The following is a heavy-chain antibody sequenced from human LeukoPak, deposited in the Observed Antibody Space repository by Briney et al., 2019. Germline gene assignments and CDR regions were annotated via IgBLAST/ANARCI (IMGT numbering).Heavy chain of an antibody. CDR2: IIPIFGTA. V-gene: IGHV1-69*06. Sequence: ASVKVSCKASGGTFSSYAISWVRQAPGQGLEWMGGIIPIFGTANYAQKFQGRVTITADKSTSTAYMELSGLRSEDTAVYYCARPTYDSTTRDAFDIWGQGTMVTVS. D-gene: IGHD3-9*01. J-gene: IGHJ3*02. CDR1: GGTFSSYA. CDR3: ARPTYDSTTRDAFDI.